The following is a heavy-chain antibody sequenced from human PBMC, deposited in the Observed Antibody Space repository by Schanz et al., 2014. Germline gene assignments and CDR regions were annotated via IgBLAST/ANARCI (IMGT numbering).Heavy chain of an antibody. CDR1: GFTLSSYA. CDR2: ISYDGRNK. J-gene: IGHJ6*02. V-gene: IGHV3-30-3*01. D-gene: IGHD2-15*01. Sequence: QVQLLQFGGGVVQPGRSLRLSCAAYGFTLSSYAMHWVRQAPGKGLEWVAVISYDGRNKYYADSVKGRFTISRDNSKNTLYLQMNSLSADDTAVFYCAKGMGYCSGGTCYDYYYYGLDVWGQGTTVTGSS. CDR3: AKGMGYCSGGTCYDYYYYGLDV.